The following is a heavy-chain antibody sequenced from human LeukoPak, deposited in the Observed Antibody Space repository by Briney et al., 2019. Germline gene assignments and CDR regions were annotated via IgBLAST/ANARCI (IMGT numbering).Heavy chain of an antibody. CDR3: ARTMEWLLKG. V-gene: IGHV3-23*01. Sequence: GGSLTLSCAASGFTFSSYAMSWVRQAPGKGLEWVSAISGSGGSTYYADSVKGRFTISRDNSKNTLYLQTNSLRAEDTAVYYCARTMEWLLKGWGQGTLVTVSS. CDR1: GFTFSSYA. D-gene: IGHD3-3*01. CDR2: ISGSGGST. J-gene: IGHJ4*02.